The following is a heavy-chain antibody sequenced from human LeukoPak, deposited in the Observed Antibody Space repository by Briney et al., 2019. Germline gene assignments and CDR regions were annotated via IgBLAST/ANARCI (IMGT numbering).Heavy chain of an antibody. V-gene: IGHV3-53*01. J-gene: IGHJ5*02. Sequence: GGSLRLSCAASGFTVSSNFMSWVRQAPGKGLEWVSIIYAGGSTQYADSVKGRFTISRDISKNTLYLQMNSLRAEDTAVYYCAKYGSGSGGLDPWGQGTLVTVSS. CDR3: AKYGSGSGGLDP. D-gene: IGHD3-10*01. CDR1: GFTVSSNF. CDR2: IYAGGST.